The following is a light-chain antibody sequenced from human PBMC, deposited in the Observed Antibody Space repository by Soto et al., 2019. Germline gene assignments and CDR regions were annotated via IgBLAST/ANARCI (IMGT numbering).Light chain of an antibody. Sequence: EIVFTQSPGTLSLSPGERATLSCRASQSVSSSYLAWYQQKPGQAPRLLIYGASSRDTGIPARFSGSGSGTDFTLTISRLEPEDFEVYSCQQRSNWPPSFGQGTRLEIK. V-gene: IGKV3D-20*02. CDR3: QQRSNWPPS. CDR1: QSVSSSY. J-gene: IGKJ5*01. CDR2: GAS.